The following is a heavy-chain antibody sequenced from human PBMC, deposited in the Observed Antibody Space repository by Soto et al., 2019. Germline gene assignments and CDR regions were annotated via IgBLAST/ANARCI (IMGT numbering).Heavy chain of an antibody. J-gene: IGHJ6*03. CDR1: GFTFSSYS. D-gene: IGHD3-10*01. V-gene: IGHV3-21*01. CDR2: ISSSSSYI. Sequence: EVQLVESGGGLVKPGGSLRLSCAASGFTFSSYSMNWVRQAPGKGLEWVSSISSSSSYIYYADSVKGRFTISRDNAKNSLYLQMNSLRAEDTAVYYCARVYPGNYYYYYMDVWGKGTTVTVSS. CDR3: ARVYPGNYYYYYMDV.